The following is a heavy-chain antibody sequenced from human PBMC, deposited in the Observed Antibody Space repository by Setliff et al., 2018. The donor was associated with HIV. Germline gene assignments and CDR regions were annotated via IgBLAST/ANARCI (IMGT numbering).Heavy chain of an antibody. CDR1: GFTFRDTA. CDR3: VKWNYPNS. CDR2: MSYDGSRI. J-gene: IGHJ4*02. V-gene: IGHV3-30*04. D-gene: IGHD1-7*01. Sequence: GGSLRLSCVGSGFTFRDTAMHWVRKAPGKGLECVSLMSYDGSRIYYTDSVKGRFTISRDNAKNSLYLQMSSLRAEDTAVYYCVKWNYPNSWGQGTLVTVSS.